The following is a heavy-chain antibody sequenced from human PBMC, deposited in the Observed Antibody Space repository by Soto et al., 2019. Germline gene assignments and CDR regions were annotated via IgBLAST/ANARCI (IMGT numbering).Heavy chain of an antibody. CDR2: IYYSGST. J-gene: IGHJ4*02. V-gene: IGHV4-59*01. CDR1: GGSISSYY. CDR3: ARVIRGEYSSNRGIDY. Sequence: PSETLSLACTVSGGSISSYYWSWIRQPPGKGLEWIGYIYYSGSTNYNPSLKSRVTISVDTSKNQFSLKLSSVTAADTAVYYCARVIRGEYSSNRGIDYWGQGTLVTVSS. D-gene: IGHD6-6*01.